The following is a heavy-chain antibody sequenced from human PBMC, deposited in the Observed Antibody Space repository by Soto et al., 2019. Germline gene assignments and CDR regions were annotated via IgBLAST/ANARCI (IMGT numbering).Heavy chain of an antibody. V-gene: IGHV4-30-2*01. J-gene: IGHJ6*02. D-gene: IGHD3-10*01. CDR1: GGSISSGGYS. CDR3: ARVSMVRGITYYYYYYGMDV. Sequence: SETLSLTCAVSGGSISSGGYSWSWIRQPPGKGLEWIGYIYHSGSTYYNPSLKSRVTISVDTFKNQFSLKLSSVTAADTAVYYCARVSMVRGITYYYYYYGMDVWGRGTTVTVSS. CDR2: IYHSGST.